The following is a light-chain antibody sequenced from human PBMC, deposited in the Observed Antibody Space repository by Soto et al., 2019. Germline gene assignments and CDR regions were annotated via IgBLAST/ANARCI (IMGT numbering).Light chain of an antibody. J-gene: IGKJ1*01. Sequence: DIQITQSPSTLSASVGDTVTITCRASQTISRWLAWYQQKPGEAPRLLIYTASTLESGVPSRFSASGSGTEFTLTISSLHPDDFATYYCQEYNNYWTFGQGTKVDI. V-gene: IGKV1-5*01. CDR3: QEYNNYWT. CDR2: TAS. CDR1: QTISRW.